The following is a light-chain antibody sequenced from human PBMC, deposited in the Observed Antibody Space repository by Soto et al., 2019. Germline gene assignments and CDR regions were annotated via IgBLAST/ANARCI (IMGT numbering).Light chain of an antibody. Sequence: EIVLTQSPGTLSLSPGERATLSCRASQSVSGSYLAWYQQKPGQAPRLLIYGASSRAAGIPDRFSGSGSGTDFTLTISRLEPEDVAVYYCQQYAASPRTFGHGTKVEIK. CDR3: QQYAASPRT. CDR1: QSVSGSY. J-gene: IGKJ1*01. CDR2: GAS. V-gene: IGKV3-20*01.